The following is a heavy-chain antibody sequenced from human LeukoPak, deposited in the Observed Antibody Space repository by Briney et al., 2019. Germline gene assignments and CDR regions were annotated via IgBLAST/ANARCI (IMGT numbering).Heavy chain of an antibody. D-gene: IGHD4-17*01. Sequence: PGGSLRLSCAASGFTFSSYAMSWVRQAPGKGLEWVSAISGSGGSTYYADSVKGRFTISRDNSKNTLYLQMNSLRAEDTAVYYCAKVSSSYGEPLGAFDIWGQGTMVTVSS. CDR2: ISGSGGST. CDR1: GFTFSSYA. CDR3: AKVSSSYGEPLGAFDI. J-gene: IGHJ3*02. V-gene: IGHV3-23*01.